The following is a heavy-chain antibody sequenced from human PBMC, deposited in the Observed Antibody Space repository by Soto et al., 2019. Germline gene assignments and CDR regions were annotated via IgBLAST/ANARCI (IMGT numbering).Heavy chain of an antibody. D-gene: IGHD4-17*01. CDR2: ISGSGSGYST. V-gene: IGHV3-23*01. Sequence: EVHLLDSGGGLVQPGGSLRLSCAASGFTFSSYAMSWVRQVPGEGLEWVSAISGSGSGYSTYYADSVKGRFTISRDNSKNTLSLQMNSLRVGDTAIYYCAKDPTGDYVGAFEMWGQGTMVTVSS. J-gene: IGHJ3*02. CDR3: AKDPTGDYVGAFEM. CDR1: GFTFSSYA.